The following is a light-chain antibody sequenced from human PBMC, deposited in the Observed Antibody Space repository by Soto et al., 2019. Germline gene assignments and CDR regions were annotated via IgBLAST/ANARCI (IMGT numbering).Light chain of an antibody. V-gene: IGKV3-20*01. CDR3: QQHGDLLT. Sequence: ETVLTQSPGTLSLSPGERATLSCRASHTVNSNYLGWYQRKPGQAPRLLMDGASSRATGIPDRFSGSGSFTDFKLTISRLEPEDFAVYYCQQHGDLLTFGGWTKVDIK. CDR1: HTVNSNY. J-gene: IGKJ4*01. CDR2: GAS.